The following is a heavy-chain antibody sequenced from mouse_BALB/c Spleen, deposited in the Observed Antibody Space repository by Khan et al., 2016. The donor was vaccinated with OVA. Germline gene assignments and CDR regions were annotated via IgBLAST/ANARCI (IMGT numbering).Heavy chain of an antibody. V-gene: IGHV1S136*01. D-gene: IGHD4-1*01. CDR2: INPYNGGT. Sequence: EVQLQQSGPELVKPGASVKMSCKASGYIFTNYVLHWVKQKSGQGLEWIGNINPYNGGTKYNEKFKGRATLATDKSSITAYMQLSSLTSEDSAVDYCAKGNWQSYYIDYWGQGTTLTLSS. CDR3: AKGNWQSYYIDY. J-gene: IGHJ2*01. CDR1: GYIFTNYV.